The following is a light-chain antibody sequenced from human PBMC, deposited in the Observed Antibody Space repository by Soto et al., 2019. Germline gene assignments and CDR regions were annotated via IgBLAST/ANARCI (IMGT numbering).Light chain of an antibody. Sequence: QSALTQPASVSWSPGHSITISCTGTNSDVGAYNYVSWFQQHPGKAPKLIIFEVSNRPSGVSHRFSGSKSGNTASLTISWLQTADEAAYYCLSYTITSILVFGGGTKLTVL. CDR1: NSDVGAYNY. CDR2: EVS. V-gene: IGLV2-14*01. CDR3: LSYTITSILV. J-gene: IGLJ3*02.